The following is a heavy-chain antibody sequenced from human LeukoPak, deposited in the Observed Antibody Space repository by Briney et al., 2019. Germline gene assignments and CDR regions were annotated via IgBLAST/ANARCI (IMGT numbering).Heavy chain of an antibody. V-gene: IGHV1-18*04. J-gene: IGHJ4*02. CDR3: ARGLENYYGSGSYGL. D-gene: IGHD3-10*01. Sequence: ASVKVSCKASGYTFTGYYMHWVRQAPGQGLEWMGWISAYNGNTNYAQKLQGRVTMTTDTSTSTAYMELRSLRSDDTAVYYCARGLENYYGSGSYGLWGQGTLVTVSS. CDR1: GYTFTGYY. CDR2: ISAYNGNT.